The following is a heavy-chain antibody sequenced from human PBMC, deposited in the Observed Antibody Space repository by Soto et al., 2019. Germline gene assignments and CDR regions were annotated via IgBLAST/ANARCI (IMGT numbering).Heavy chain of an antibody. CDR3: ANTWDYGSGSYSNPACDY. CDR2: ISGSSGST. Sequence: EVQLLESGGGLVQPGGSLRLSCAASGFPFSHYAMTWVRQAPGKGLEWVSGISGSSGSTYYADSVKGRFSISRDNSKNTLYLQMNSLRAEDTAVYFCANTWDYGSGSYSNPACDYWGQGTLGADSS. J-gene: IGHJ4*02. V-gene: IGHV3-23*01. D-gene: IGHD3-10*01. CDR1: GFPFSHYA.